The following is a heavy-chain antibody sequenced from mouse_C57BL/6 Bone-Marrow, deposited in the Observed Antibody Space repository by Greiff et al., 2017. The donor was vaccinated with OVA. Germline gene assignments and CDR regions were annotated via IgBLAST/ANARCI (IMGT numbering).Heavy chain of an antibody. Sequence: QVQLQQPGAELVKPGASVKMSCKASGYTFPSSWITWVKQRPGQGLEWIGDIYPGSGSTNYNEKFKSKATLTVDTSSSTAYMQLSSLTSEDSAVYYCAREDLYYGYDYAMDYWGQGTSVTVSS. J-gene: IGHJ4*01. CDR2: IYPGSGST. V-gene: IGHV1-55*01. CDR1: GYTFPSSW. D-gene: IGHD2-2*01. CDR3: AREDLYYGYDYAMDY.